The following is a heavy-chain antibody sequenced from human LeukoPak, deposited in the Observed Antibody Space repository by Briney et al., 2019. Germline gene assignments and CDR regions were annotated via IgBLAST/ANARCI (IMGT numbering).Heavy chain of an antibody. Sequence: PGGSLILSCAASGFTFSSYGMHWVRQAPGKGLEWVAVIWYDGSNKYYADSVKGRFTISRDNSKNTLYLQMNSLRAEDTAVYYCARAEYCSSTSPSPYCYYGMDVWGQGTTVTVSS. D-gene: IGHD2-2*01. J-gene: IGHJ6*02. CDR2: IWYDGSNK. CDR3: ARAEYCSSTSPSPYCYYGMDV. V-gene: IGHV3-33*01. CDR1: GFTFSSYG.